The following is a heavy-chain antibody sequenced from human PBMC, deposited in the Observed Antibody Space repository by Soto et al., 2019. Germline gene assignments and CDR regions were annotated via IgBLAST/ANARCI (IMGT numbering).Heavy chain of an antibody. CDR3: ARGTLRYFDWLLLKSAVEGWRVDAFDI. CDR2: ISSSSSYI. CDR1: GFTFSSYS. D-gene: IGHD3-9*01. V-gene: IGHV3-21*01. J-gene: IGHJ3*02. Sequence: GGSLRLSCAASGFTFSSYSMNWVRQAPGKGLEWVSSISSSSSYIYYADSVKGRFTISRDNAKNSLYLQMNSLRAEDTAVYYCARGTLRYFDWLLLKSAVEGWRVDAFDIWGQGTMVTVSS.